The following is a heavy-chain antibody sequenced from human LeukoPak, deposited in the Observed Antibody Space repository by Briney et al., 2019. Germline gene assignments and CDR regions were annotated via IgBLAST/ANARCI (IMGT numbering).Heavy chain of an antibody. D-gene: IGHD1-26*01. J-gene: IGHJ1*01. CDR1: GGSISSSSYY. Sequence: PSETLSLTCTASGGSISSSSYYWGWIRQPPGKGLEWIGSIYYSGSTYYNPSLKSRVTISVDTSKNQFSLKLSSVTAADTAVYYCARLVGTDDAEYFQHWGQGTLVTVSS. CDR2: IYYSGST. V-gene: IGHV4-39*01. CDR3: ARLVGTDDAEYFQH.